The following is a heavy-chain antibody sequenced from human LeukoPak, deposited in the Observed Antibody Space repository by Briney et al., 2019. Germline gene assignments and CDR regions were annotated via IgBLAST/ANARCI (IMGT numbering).Heavy chain of an antibody. CDR3: ARVVRVVVVPAAIAFDI. D-gene: IGHD2-2*01. V-gene: IGHV1-18*01. J-gene: IGHJ3*02. CDR1: GYTFTSYG. CDR2: ISAYDGNT. Sequence: ASVKVSCKASGYTFTSYGISWVRQAPGQGLEWMGWISAYDGNTNYAQKLQGRVTMTTDTSTSTAYMELRSLRSDDTAVYYCARVVRVVVVPAAIAFDIWGQGTMVTVSS.